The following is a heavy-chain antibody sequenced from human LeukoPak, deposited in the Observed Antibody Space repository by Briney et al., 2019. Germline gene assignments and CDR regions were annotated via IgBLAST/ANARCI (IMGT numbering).Heavy chain of an antibody. CDR1: GFTFSSYW. Sequence: PGGSLRLSCAASGFTFSSYWMSWVRQAPGKGLEWVATIKQDGSEKYYVDSVKGRFTISRDNAKNSLYLQMNSLRAEDTAVYYCAREEYSSSSSPSFDYWGRGTLVTVSS. J-gene: IGHJ4*02. CDR3: AREEYSSSSSPSFDY. D-gene: IGHD6-6*01. CDR2: IKQDGSEK. V-gene: IGHV3-7*01.